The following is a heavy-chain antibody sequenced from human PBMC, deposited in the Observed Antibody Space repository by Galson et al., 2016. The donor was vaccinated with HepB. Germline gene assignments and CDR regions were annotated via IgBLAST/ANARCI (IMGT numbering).Heavy chain of an antibody. J-gene: IGHJ5*02. CDR2: ISTGGTTI. CDR1: GFTFSLYS. Sequence: SLRLSCAASGFTFSLYSMYWVRQAPGKGLDWVSYISTGGTTIYYADSVKGRFTISRDNAKNLLYLQMNSLRVEDTAVYYCAKGGFRLLDTWGQGTLVTVSS. V-gene: IGHV3-48*04. D-gene: IGHD3-10*01. CDR3: AKGGFRLLDT.